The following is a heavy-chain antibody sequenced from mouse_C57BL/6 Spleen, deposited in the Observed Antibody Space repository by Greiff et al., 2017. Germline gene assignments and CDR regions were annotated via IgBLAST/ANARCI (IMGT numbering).Heavy chain of an antibody. V-gene: IGHV1-53*01. CDR3: ARWRYYGSSSYFDY. CDR1: GYTFTSYW. CDR2: INPSNGGT. D-gene: IGHD1-1*01. Sequence: QVQLQQPGTELVKPGASVKLSCTASGYTFTSYWMHWVKQRPGQGLEWIGNINPSNGGTNYNEKFKSKATLTVDKSSSTAYMQLSSLTSEDAAVYYCARWRYYGSSSYFDYWGQGTTLTVSS. J-gene: IGHJ2*01.